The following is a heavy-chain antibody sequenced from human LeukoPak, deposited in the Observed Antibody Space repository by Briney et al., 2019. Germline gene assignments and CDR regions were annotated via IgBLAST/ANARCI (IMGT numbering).Heavy chain of an antibody. CDR3: ARGLSGYDFITFDY. CDR2: IIPIFGTA. J-gene: IGHJ4*02. V-gene: IGHV1-69*13. Sequence: GASVKVSCKASGYTFTSYGISWVRQAPGQGLEWMGGIIPIFGTANYAQKFQGRVTITADESTSTANMELSSMRSEDTAVYYCARGLSGYDFITFDYWGQGTLVTVSS. CDR1: GYTFTSYG. D-gene: IGHD5-12*01.